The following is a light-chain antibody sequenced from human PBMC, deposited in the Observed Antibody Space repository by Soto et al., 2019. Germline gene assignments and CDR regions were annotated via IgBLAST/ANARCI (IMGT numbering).Light chain of an antibody. CDR3: LLSYNGPYV. V-gene: IGLV7-46*01. J-gene: IGLJ1*01. Sequence: QAVVTQEPSLTVSPGGTVTLTWGSSTGAVTNGHYPYWFQQKPCQAPRTLIYDTTNRHSWTPARFSGSLLGGKAALTLSGAQPEDEAEYYCLLSYNGPYVFGTGTKVTVL. CDR1: TGAVTNGHY. CDR2: DTT.